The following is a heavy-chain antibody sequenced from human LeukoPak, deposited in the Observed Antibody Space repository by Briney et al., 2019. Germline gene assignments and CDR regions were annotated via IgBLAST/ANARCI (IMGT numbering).Heavy chain of an antibody. Sequence: GASVKVSCKASGYTFTSYAMHWVRQAPGQRLEWMGWINAGNGNTKYSQKFQGRVTITRNTSISTAYMELSSLRSEDTAVYYCARGGRGLNQLHTGDYYYMDVWGKGTTVTVSS. CDR3: ARGGRGLNQLHTGDYYYMDV. CDR1: GYTFTSYA. D-gene: IGHD2-2*01. CDR2: INAGNGNT. V-gene: IGHV1-3*01. J-gene: IGHJ6*03.